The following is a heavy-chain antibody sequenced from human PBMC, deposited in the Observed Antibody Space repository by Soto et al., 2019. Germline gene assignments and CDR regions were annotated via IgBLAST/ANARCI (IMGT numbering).Heavy chain of an antibody. CDR3: ARGWRCSGCSCYFVYSCGMDV. Sequence: QVQLVQSGAEVKKPGSSVKVSCKASGGTFSSYAISWVRQAPGQGLEWMGGIIPIFGSANYAKKFQGRVTLTADESTSKGCMVLSSLRSEDTAVYYCARGWRCSGCSCYFVYSCGMDVWGQGTTVAVSS. V-gene: IGHV1-69*12. J-gene: IGHJ6*02. D-gene: IGHD2-15*01. CDR1: GGTFSSYA. CDR2: IIPIFGSA.